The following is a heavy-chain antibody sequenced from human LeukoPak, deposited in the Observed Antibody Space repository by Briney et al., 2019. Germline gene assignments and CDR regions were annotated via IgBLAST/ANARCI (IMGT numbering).Heavy chain of an antibody. J-gene: IGHJ6*02. Sequence: RPSETLSLTCAVYGGSFSGYYWSWIRQPPGKGLEWIGEINHSGSTNYNPSLKSRVTISVDTSKNQFSLKLSSVTAADTAVYYCARGGYSSSWPQRVYYYYGMDVWGQGTTVTVSS. CDR1: GGSFSGYY. CDR2: INHSGST. CDR3: ARGGYSSSWPQRVYYYYGMDV. D-gene: IGHD6-13*01. V-gene: IGHV4-34*01.